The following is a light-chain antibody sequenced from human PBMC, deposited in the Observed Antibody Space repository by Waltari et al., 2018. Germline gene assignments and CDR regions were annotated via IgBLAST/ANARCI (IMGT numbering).Light chain of an antibody. Sequence: QSALTQPASVSGSPGQSITISCTRSSSDLGGYSFVSWYQQHPGKAPKLMIYDVIHRPSSVSNRLSGSKSGNTAYLTISGLQPEDEADYYCSSYTSIIPPFLFGTGTKVTVL. CDR2: DVI. CDR3: SSYTSIIPPFL. CDR1: SSDLGGYSF. J-gene: IGLJ1*01. V-gene: IGLV2-14*01.